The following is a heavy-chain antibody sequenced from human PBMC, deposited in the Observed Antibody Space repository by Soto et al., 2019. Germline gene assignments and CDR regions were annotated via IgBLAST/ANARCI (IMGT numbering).Heavy chain of an antibody. D-gene: IGHD1-26*01. CDR1: GFTFSSYG. Sequence: QVQLVESGGGVVQPGRSLRLSCAASGFTFSSYGMHWVRQAPGKGLEWVAVISYDGSNKYYADSVKGRFTISRDNSKKTLYRQTNSLRAEDTAVYYCAQDLPSGSRPYYCGMDVWGQGTTVTVSS. V-gene: IGHV3-30*18. CDR2: ISYDGSNK. CDR3: AQDLPSGSRPYYCGMDV. J-gene: IGHJ6*02.